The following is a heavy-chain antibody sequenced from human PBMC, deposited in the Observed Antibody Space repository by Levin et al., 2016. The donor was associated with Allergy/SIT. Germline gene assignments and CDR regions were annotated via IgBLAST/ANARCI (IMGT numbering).Heavy chain of an antibody. V-gene: IGHV3-23*01. CDR3: ANQVGSWTYYFDY. CDR1: GFTFSSYA. Sequence: GESLKISCAASGFTFSSYAMSWVRQAPGKGLEWVSAISGSGGSKYYADSVKGRFTISRDNSKNTLYLQMNSLRAEDTAVYYCANQVGSWTYYFDYWGQGTLVTVSS. CDR2: ISGSGGSK. J-gene: IGHJ4*02. D-gene: IGHD6-13*01.